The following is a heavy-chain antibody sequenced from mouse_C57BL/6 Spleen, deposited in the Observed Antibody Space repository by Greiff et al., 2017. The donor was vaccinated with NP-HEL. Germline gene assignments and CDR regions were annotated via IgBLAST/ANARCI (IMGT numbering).Heavy chain of an antibody. V-gene: IGHV14-4*01. CDR3: TTDGNSQFAY. Sequence: DVQLQESGAELVRPGASVKLSCTASGFNIKDDYMHWVKQRPEQGLEWIGWIDPENGDTEYASKFQGKATITADTSSNTAYLQLSSLTSEDTAVYYCTTDGNSQFAYWGQGTLVTVSA. CDR1: GFNIKDDY. J-gene: IGHJ3*01. CDR2: IDPENGDT. D-gene: IGHD2-1*01.